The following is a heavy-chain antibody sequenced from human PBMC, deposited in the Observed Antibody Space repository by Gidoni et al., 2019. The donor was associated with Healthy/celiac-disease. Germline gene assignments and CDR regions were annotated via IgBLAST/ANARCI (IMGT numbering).Heavy chain of an antibody. CDR3: ARDLRREMATRWKNNWFDP. CDR2: IIPILGIA. Sequence: QVQLVQSGTEVHKPGSSVKVSCKASGVTFSSSAISWVRQAPGQGLEWMGRIIPILGIANYAQKFQGRVTITADKSTSTAYMELRSLRAEDTAVYYCARDLRREMATRWKNNWFDPWGQGTLVTVSS. J-gene: IGHJ5*02. CDR1: GVTFSSSA. V-gene: IGHV1-69*09. D-gene: IGHD5-12*01.